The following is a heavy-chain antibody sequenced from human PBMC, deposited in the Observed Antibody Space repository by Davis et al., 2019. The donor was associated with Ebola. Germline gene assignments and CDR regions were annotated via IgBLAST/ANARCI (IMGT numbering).Heavy chain of an antibody. J-gene: IGHJ6*02. CDR2: IIPIFGTA. CDR3: ARDPTYYDYVWGSYRSAYGMDV. V-gene: IGHV1-69*13. D-gene: IGHD3-16*02. CDR1: GGTFSSYA. Sequence: SVKVSCKASGGTFSSYAISWVRQAPGQGLEWMGGIIPIFGTANYAQKFQGRVTITADESTSTAYMELSSLRSEDTAVYYCARDPTYYDYVWGSYRSAYGMDVWGQGTTVTVSS.